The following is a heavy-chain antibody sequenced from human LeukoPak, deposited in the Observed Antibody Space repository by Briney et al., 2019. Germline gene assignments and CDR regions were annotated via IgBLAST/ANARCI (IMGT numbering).Heavy chain of an antibody. CDR1: GFTFSSYA. V-gene: IGHV3-30-3*01. CDR2: ISYDGSNK. Sequence: GGSLRLSCAASGFTFSSYAMYWVRQAPGKGLEWVAQISYDGSNKYYADPVKGRFTISRDNSKNTLSLHMNSLRAEDTSLYYCAKDRAAGAVTTYDSWGQGTLVTVSS. D-gene: IGHD4-17*01. J-gene: IGHJ4*02. CDR3: AKDRAAGAVTTYDS.